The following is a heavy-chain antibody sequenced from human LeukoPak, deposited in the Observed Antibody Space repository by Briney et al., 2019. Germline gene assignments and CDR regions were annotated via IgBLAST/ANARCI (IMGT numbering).Heavy chain of an antibody. V-gene: IGHV3-23*01. J-gene: IGHJ6*02. CDR2: ISGSGVST. CDR3: ASDNPNNFHYNMCV. Sequence: GGSLRLSCAASGFTFSSYAMSWVRQAAGKGLEWVSAISGSGVSTYHADSVKGRFTVSRDNSKNTLYLQINSLRAEDTAVYYCASDNPNNFHYNMCVWGQGTTVTVAS. D-gene: IGHD3-9*01. CDR1: GFTFSSYA.